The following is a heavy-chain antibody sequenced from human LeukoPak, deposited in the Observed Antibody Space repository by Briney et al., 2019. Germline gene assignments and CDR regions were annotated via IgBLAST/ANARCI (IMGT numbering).Heavy chain of an antibody. J-gene: IGHJ4*02. Sequence: ASVKVSCKASGYTFTSYDTNWVRQATGQGLEWMGWMNPNSGNTGYAQKFQGRVTMTRNTSISTAYMELSSLRSEDTAVYYCARNEDSSGWYDYWGQGTLVTVSS. CDR2: MNPNSGNT. D-gene: IGHD6-19*01. V-gene: IGHV1-8*01. CDR1: GYTFTSYD. CDR3: ARNEDSSGWYDY.